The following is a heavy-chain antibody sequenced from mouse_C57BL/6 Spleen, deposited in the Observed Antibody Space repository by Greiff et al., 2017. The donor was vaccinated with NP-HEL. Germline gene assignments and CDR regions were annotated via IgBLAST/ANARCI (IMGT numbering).Heavy chain of an antibody. V-gene: IGHV1-50*01. Sequence: QVQLQQPGAELVKPGASVKLSCKASGYTFTSYWMQWVKQRPGQGLEWIGEIDPSDSYTNYNQKFKGKATLTVDTSSSTAYMQLSSLTSEDSAVYYCARFPNYYGSGDYWGQGTSVTVSS. J-gene: IGHJ4*01. D-gene: IGHD1-1*01. CDR2: IDPSDSYT. CDR3: ARFPNYYGSGDY. CDR1: GYTFTSYW.